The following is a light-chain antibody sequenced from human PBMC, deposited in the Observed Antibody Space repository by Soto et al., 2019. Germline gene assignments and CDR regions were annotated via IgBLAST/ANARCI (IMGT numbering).Light chain of an antibody. CDR1: QTISSW. CDR2: KAS. Sequence: DIQMTQSPTTLSGSVGDRVTITCRASQTISSWLAWYQQKPGKAPKLLIYKASTLQSGVPSRFSGSGSGTDFTLTISSLQPEDFATYYCQQLNSYPITFGQGRRLE. CDR3: QQLNSYPIT. V-gene: IGKV1-5*03. J-gene: IGKJ5*01.